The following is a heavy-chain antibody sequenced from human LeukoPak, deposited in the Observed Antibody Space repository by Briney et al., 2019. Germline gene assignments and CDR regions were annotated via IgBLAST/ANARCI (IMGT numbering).Heavy chain of an antibody. J-gene: IGHJ4*02. D-gene: IGHD5-12*01. CDR3: ARGGYSGWVGY. CDR2: ISYDGSNK. Sequence: GGSLRLSCAASGFTFSSYAMHWVRQAPGKGLEWVAVISYDGSNKYYADSVKGRFTISRDNSKNTLYLQMNSLRAEDTAVYYCARGGYSGWVGYWGQGTLVTVSS. CDR1: GFTFSSYA. V-gene: IGHV3-30*04.